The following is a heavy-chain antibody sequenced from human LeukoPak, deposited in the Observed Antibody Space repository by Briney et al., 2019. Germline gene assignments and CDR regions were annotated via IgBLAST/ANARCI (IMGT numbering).Heavy chain of an antibody. Sequence: ASVKVSCKASGYSFTGYYMHWVRQPPGQGLEWMGWINPNSGGTNYAQNFQGRVTMTRDTSISTAYMELSRLRSDDTAVYYCARVRGTGWYYFDYWGQGTLVTVSS. CDR2: INPNSGGT. D-gene: IGHD2-15*01. CDR1: GYSFTGYY. J-gene: IGHJ4*02. V-gene: IGHV1-2*02. CDR3: ARVRGTGWYYFDY.